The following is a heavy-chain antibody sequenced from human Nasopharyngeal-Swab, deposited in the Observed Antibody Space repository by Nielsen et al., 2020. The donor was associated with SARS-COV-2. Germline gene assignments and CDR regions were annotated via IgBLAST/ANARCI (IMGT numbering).Heavy chain of an antibody. CDR2: ISASGGST. V-gene: IGHV3-23*01. D-gene: IGHD3-10*01. Sequence: GGSLRLSCIASGFTFNIYAMAWVRRTPGRGLQWVSGISASGGSTYYTDSVKGRFAVSRDNSRNTLYLQMPSLRVEDTALYYCAKEDVVRGDAFDIWGQGTMVTVSS. CDR3: AKEDVVRGDAFDI. J-gene: IGHJ3*02. CDR1: GFTFNIYA.